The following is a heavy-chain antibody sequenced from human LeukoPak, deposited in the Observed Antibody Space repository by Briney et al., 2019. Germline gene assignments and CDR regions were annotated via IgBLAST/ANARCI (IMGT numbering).Heavy chain of an antibody. Sequence: GGSLRLSCAASGFTFSSYEMNWVRQAPGKGLEWVAYITSSGSATYFADSVKGRFTVSRDNAKNSLFLQMNSLRAEDTAVYYCARIFSSGPTGHAFDIWGQGTMVTVSS. CDR2: ITSSGSAT. J-gene: IGHJ3*02. V-gene: IGHV3-48*03. CDR1: GFTFSSYE. D-gene: IGHD3-22*01. CDR3: ARIFSSGPTGHAFDI.